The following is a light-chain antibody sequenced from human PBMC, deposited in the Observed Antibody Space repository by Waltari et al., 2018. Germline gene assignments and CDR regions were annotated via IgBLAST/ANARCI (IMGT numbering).Light chain of an antibody. CDR2: VNSDGSH. V-gene: IGLV4-69*01. CDR1: SGHSSTI. Sequence: QLVLTQSPSASASLGASVKLTCTLSSGHSSTIIAWLQQQPEKGPRYLMKVNSDGSHSKGDDIPDRFSGSSSGAERYLTISSVQSEDEADYYCQTGGHGTWVFGGGTTLTVL. J-gene: IGLJ3*02. CDR3: QTGGHGTWV.